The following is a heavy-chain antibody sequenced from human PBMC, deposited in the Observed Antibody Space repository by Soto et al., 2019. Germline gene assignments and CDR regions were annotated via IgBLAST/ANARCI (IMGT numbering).Heavy chain of an antibody. D-gene: IGHD3-22*01. Sequence: GWSLRLSCAASGFTFSSYAMSLVRQAPGKGLEWVSAISGSGGSTYYADSVKGRFTISRDNSKNTLYLQMNSLRAEDTAVYYCAKTTGWLSPISAHYGMEVWGEGTTVTVSS. CDR3: AKTTGWLSPISAHYGMEV. V-gene: IGHV3-23*01. CDR2: ISGSGGST. J-gene: IGHJ6*04. CDR1: GFTFSSYA.